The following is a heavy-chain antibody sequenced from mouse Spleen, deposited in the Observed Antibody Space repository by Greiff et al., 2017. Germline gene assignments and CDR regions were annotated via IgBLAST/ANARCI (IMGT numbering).Heavy chain of an antibody. J-gene: IGHJ1*01. CDR2: INSNGGST. Sequence: EGEHVGSGGGVVEPGGGPKNPWGASGFTFSRYGMFWGGQTPDKRLELVATINSNGGSTYYPDSVKGRFTISRDNAKNTLYLQMSSLKSEDTAMYYCARYDYDGWYFDVWGAGTTVTVSS. D-gene: IGHD2-4*01. CDR1: GFTFSRYG. CDR3: ARYDYDGWYFDV. V-gene: IGHV5-6-3*01.